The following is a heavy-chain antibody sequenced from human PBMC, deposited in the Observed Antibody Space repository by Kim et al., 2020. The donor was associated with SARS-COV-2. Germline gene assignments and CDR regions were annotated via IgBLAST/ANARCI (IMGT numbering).Heavy chain of an antibody. CDR3: ANKLYIAAPFAFDS. Sequence: ADTVKGRFTISRDNATNTLYLRMNSLRAEDTAVYYCANKLYIAAPFAFDSWGQETLVTVSS. D-gene: IGHD6-6*01. J-gene: IGHJ4*02. V-gene: IGHV3-23*01.